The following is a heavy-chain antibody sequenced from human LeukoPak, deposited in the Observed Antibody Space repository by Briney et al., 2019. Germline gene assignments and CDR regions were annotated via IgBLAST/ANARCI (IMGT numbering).Heavy chain of an antibody. J-gene: IGHJ1*01. V-gene: IGHV1-24*01. D-gene: IGHD3-22*01. CDR3: ATATYYYDSSGYYPIEYFQH. CDR1: GYTLTELS. CDR2: FDPEDGET. Sequence: ASAKVSCKVSGYTLTELSMHWVRQAPGKGLAWMGGFDPEDGETIYAQKFQGRVTMIEDTSTDTAYKALSSLRSEDTAVYYCATATYYYDSSGYYPIEYFQHWGQGTLVTVSS.